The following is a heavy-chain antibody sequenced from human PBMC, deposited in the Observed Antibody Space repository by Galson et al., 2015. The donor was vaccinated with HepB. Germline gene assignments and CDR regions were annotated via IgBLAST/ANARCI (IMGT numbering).Heavy chain of an antibody. CDR2: ITSSGGKS. CDR3: AKDGIMVANNPYHFHY. CDR1: GFSFTSYA. J-gene: IGHJ4*02. V-gene: IGHV3-23*01. D-gene: IGHD2-15*01. Sequence: SLRLSCAASGFSFTSYAMTWVRQAPGKGLEWVSSITSSGGKSYYTDSVKGRFTVSRDNSKNTLLLQLNSLRAEDTAMYFCAKDGIMVANNPYHFHYWGQGTLVTVSS.